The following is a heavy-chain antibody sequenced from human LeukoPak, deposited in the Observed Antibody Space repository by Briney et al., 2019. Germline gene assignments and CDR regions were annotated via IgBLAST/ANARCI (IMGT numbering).Heavy chain of an antibody. CDR3: ARGGYYYDSSGYDLDY. Sequence: ASVKVSCTASGYTFTGYYMHWVRQAPGQGLEWMGWINPNSGGTNYAQKFQGRVTMTRDTSISTAYMELSRLRSDDTAVYYCARGGYYYDSSGYDLDYWGQGTLVTVSS. CDR1: GYTFTGYY. D-gene: IGHD3-22*01. CDR2: INPNSGGT. V-gene: IGHV1-2*02. J-gene: IGHJ4*02.